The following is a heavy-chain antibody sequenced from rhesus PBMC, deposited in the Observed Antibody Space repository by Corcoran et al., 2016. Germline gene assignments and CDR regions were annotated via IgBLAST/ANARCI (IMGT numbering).Heavy chain of an antibody. CDR1: GFTFSSYW. V-gene: IGHV3S42*01. CDR3: AKVGGSWGY. Sequence: EVQLVESGGGLAKPGGSLRLSCAASGFTFSSYWINWVRQTPGKGLEWISAINSVGGSTYYADSVKGRFTISRDNSKNTLSLQMNSLRAEDTAVYYCAKVGGSWGYWGQGVLVTVSS. J-gene: IGHJ4*01. D-gene: IGHD6-25*01. CDR2: INSVGGST.